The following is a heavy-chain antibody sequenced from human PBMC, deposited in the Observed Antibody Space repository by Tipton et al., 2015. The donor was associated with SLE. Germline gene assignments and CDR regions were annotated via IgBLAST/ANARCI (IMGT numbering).Heavy chain of an antibody. J-gene: IGHJ4*02. V-gene: IGHV3-30*04. D-gene: IGHD7-27*01. Sequence: SLRLSCAASGFTFSSYTMHWVRQAPGKGLEWVAVVSYGGSNKYYADSVKGRFTISRDNSKNTLSLQMSSLRAEDTAVYYCAREGNWAGEVDYWGQGTLVNVTP. CDR3: AREGNWAGEVDY. CDR2: VSYGGSNK. CDR1: GFTFSSYT.